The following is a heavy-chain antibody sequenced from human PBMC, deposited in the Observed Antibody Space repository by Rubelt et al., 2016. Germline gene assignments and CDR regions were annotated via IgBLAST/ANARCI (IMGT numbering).Heavy chain of an antibody. D-gene: IGHD1-26*01. CDR1: GYTFTTYG. CDR2: ISAYNCNT. J-gene: IGHJ4*02. V-gene: IGHV1-18*01. Sequence: QVQLVQSGAEVKKPGASVKVSCKASGYTFTTYGINWVRQAPGQGLEWMGWISAYNCNTNHAPKLQGRVTSTTDTSTSTAYMELRSLRSDDTAVYYCAREAYSGRYPLIDYWGQGTLVTVSS. CDR3: AREAYSGRYPLIDY.